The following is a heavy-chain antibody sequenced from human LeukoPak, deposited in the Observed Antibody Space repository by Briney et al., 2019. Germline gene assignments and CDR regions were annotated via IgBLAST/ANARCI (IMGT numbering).Heavy chain of an antibody. CDR3: ARDKGDHCSSTSCYPPGAFDI. V-gene: IGHV4-30-2*01. D-gene: IGHD2-2*01. J-gene: IGHJ3*02. Sequence: SQTLSLTCAVSGGSMSSGGYSWSWIRQPPGKGLEWIGYIYHIGSTYYTPSLKSRVTISVDRSKNQFSLKLSSVTAADTAVYYCARDKGDHCSSTSCYPPGAFDIWGQGTMVTVSS. CDR1: GGSMSSGGYS. CDR2: IYHIGST.